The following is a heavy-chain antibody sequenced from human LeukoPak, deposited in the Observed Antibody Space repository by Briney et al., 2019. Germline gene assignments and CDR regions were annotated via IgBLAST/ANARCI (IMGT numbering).Heavy chain of an antibody. D-gene: IGHD2-15*01. CDR1: GFTFSTYS. J-gene: IGHJ6*03. V-gene: IGHV3-21*01. CDR2: ISSSGTYI. CDR3: ARGVSPAMDWAATSTDYYDYYLDV. Sequence: PGGSLRLSCAASGFTFSTYSMTWVRQAPGQGLEWVSSISSSGTYIYYADSLKGRFTISRDNAKNSLYLQMNSLIPEDTGHYYCARGVSPAMDWAATSTDYYDYYLDVWAKGTTVTVSS.